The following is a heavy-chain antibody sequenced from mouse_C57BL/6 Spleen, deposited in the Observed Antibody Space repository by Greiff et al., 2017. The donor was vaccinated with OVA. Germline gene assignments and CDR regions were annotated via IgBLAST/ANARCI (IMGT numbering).Heavy chain of an antibody. V-gene: IGHV1-55*01. Sequence: QVQLQQPGAELVKPGASVKMSCKASGYTFTSYWITWVKQRPGQGLEWIGDIYPGSGSTNSNEKFKSKATLTVDTSSSTAYMQLSSLTSEDSAVYYCARPVYSNYEGYAMDYWGQGTSVTVSS. CDR3: ARPVYSNYEGYAMDY. J-gene: IGHJ4*01. CDR2: IYPGSGST. CDR1: GYTFTSYW. D-gene: IGHD2-5*01.